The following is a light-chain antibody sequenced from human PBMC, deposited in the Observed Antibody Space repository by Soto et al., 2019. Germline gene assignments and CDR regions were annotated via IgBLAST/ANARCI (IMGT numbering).Light chain of an antibody. J-gene: IGKJ5*01. Sequence: DIQLTQSPSTLSASVGDSVTITCRASQNIRNLLAWYQQKPGKAPKPLIFGASTLKTGVPSRFGGSGSGAEFNFTITGLQPDDFATYLCQQYYTYSAFGQGTRLEIK. CDR2: GAS. V-gene: IGKV1-5*01. CDR3: QQYYTYSA. CDR1: QNIRNL.